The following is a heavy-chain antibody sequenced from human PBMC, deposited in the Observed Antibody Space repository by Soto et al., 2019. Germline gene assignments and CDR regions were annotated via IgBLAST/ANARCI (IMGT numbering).Heavy chain of an antibody. CDR3: ARVRRKYYYGSGSYLSGGGMDV. CDR1: GGSFSGYY. D-gene: IGHD3-10*01. V-gene: IGHV4-34*01. CDR2: INHSGST. Sequence: SETLSLTCAVYGGSFSGYYWGWIRQPPGKGLEWIGEINHSGSTNYNPSLKSRVTISVDTSKNQFSLKLSSVTAADTAVYYCARVRRKYYYGSGSYLSGGGMDVWGQGTTVTVS. J-gene: IGHJ6*02.